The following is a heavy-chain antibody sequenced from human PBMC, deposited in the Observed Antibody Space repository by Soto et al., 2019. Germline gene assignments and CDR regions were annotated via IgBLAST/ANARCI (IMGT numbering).Heavy chain of an antibody. Sequence: SETLSLTCPVSGGSISSYYWSWIRQPPGKGLEWIGYIYYSGSTNYNPSLKSRVTISVDTSKNQFSLKLSSVTAADTAVYYCAGLGYCSGGSCYSPSYYYGMDVWGQGTTVTVSS. CDR3: AGLGYCSGGSCYSPSYYYGMDV. J-gene: IGHJ6*02. CDR1: GGSISSYY. D-gene: IGHD2-15*01. V-gene: IGHV4-59*01. CDR2: IYYSGST.